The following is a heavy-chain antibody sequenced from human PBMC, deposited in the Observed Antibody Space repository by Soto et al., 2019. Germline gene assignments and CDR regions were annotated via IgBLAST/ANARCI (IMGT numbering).Heavy chain of an antibody. CDR1: GGTFSSYA. V-gene: IGHV1-69*13. D-gene: IGHD3-16*01. CDR3: ARAQLGGVTSEFYYGMDV. J-gene: IGHJ6*02. Sequence: GASVKVSCKASGGTFSSYAISWVRQAPGQGLEWMGGIIPIFGTANYAQKFQGRVTITADESTSTAYMELSSLRSEDTAVYYCARAQLGGVTSEFYYGMDVWGQGTTVTVSS. CDR2: IIPIFGTA.